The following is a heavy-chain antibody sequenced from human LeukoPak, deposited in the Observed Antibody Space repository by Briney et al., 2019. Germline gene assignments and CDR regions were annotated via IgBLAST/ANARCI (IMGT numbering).Heavy chain of an antibody. V-gene: IGHV5-51*01. CDR2: IYPGDSDT. J-gene: IGHJ6*02. Sequence: GESLKISCKGSANSFTNYWIGWVRHLPGKGLELMGIIYPGDSDTRYSASFQGQVTISADKSISTAYLQWSSLKASDTAMYYCARLRRGAAADVWGQGTTVTVSS. CDR1: ANSFTNYW. D-gene: IGHD6-13*01. CDR3: ARLRRGAAADV.